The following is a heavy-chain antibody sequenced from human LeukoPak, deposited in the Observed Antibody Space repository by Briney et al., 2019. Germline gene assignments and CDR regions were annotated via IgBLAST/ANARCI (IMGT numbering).Heavy chain of an antibody. Sequence: SETLSLTCTVSGGSISSYYWSWIRQPPGKGLEWIGYIYYSGSTNYNPSLKSRVTISVDTSKNQFSLKLSSVTAADTAVYYCASGSGSYSDFDYRGQGTLVTVSS. CDR1: GGSISSYY. V-gene: IGHV4-59*01. J-gene: IGHJ4*02. D-gene: IGHD1-26*01. CDR2: IYYSGST. CDR3: ASGSGSYSDFDY.